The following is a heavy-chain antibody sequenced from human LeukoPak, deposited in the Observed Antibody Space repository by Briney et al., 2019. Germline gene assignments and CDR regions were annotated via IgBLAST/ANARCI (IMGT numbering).Heavy chain of an antibody. CDR3: AKERSGIPAAANY. J-gene: IGHJ4*02. CDR1: GLTFSSYA. V-gene: IGHV3-23*01. Sequence: GGSLRLSCAASGLTFSSYAMSWVRQAPGKGLDWVSAISGSDGSTYYADSVKGRFTISRDNSKNTLYLQMNSLRAEDTAVYYCAKERSGIPAAANYWGQGTLVTVSS. CDR2: ISGSDGST. D-gene: IGHD6-13*01.